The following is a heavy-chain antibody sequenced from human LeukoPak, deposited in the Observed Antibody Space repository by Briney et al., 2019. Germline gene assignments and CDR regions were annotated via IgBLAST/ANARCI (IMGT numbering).Heavy chain of an antibody. CDR2: TYYRSKWYN. CDR3: ARDNGQGPNWFDP. J-gene: IGHJ5*02. D-gene: IGHD2-8*01. Sequence: SHTLSLTCAFAGASFSSNSAAWNWIRQSPSRGLEWLGRTYYRSKWYNDYAVSVKSRITINPDTSKNQFSLQLNSVTPEDTAVYYCARDNGQGPNWFDPWGQGTLVTVSS. V-gene: IGHV6-1*01. CDR1: GASFSSNSAA.